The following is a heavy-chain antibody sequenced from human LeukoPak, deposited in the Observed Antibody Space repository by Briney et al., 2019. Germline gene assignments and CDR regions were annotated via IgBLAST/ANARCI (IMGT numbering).Heavy chain of an antibody. V-gene: IGHV4-59*08. CDR3: ARHLYGTCYFDY. CDR1: GGSISSYY. J-gene: IGHJ4*02. D-gene: IGHD4-17*01. Sequence: PSETLSLTCTVSGGSISSYYWSWIRQPPGKGLEWIGYIYYSGSTNYNPSLKSRVTISVDTSKNQFSLKLSSVTAADTAVYYCARHLYGTCYFDYWGQGTLVTVSS. CDR2: IYYSGST.